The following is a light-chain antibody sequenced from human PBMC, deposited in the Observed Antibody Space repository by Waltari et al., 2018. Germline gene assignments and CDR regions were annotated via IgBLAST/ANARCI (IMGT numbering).Light chain of an antibody. Sequence: QSALTQPASVSGSPGQSITISCTGTSSDXGGYXYVSWYQQHPGKAPKLMIYDVSKRPSGVSNRFSGSKSGNTASLTISGLQAEDEADYYCSSYTSSSIVVFXGGTKLTVL. J-gene: IGLJ2*01. V-gene: IGLV2-14*01. CDR2: DVS. CDR3: SSYTSSSIVV. CDR1: SSDXGGYXY.